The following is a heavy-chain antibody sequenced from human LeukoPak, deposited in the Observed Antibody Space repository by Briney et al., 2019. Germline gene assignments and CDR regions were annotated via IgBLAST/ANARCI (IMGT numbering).Heavy chain of an antibody. J-gene: IGHJ4*02. D-gene: IGHD7-27*01. Sequence: SETLSLTCTVSGGSISSFDWSWIRQPPGKGLEWIGNINYSGNTNYNPSLKGRVTISADMSKNHFSLRLTSVTAADTAVYYCARRPHNWGFDYWGQGALVTVSS. CDR1: GGSISSFD. CDR2: INYSGNT. CDR3: ARRPHNWGFDY. V-gene: IGHV4-59*08.